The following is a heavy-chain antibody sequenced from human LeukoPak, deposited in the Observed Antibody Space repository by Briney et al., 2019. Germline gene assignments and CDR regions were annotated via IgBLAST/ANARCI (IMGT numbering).Heavy chain of an antibody. CDR3: ARWGVHGTTTFCFDY. Sequence: ASVKVSCKTSGYSFTNYGVAWVRQAPGQGLEWMGWISGENGNINFAQKFQGRVTMTTDTSARIAYMEMKSLTSDDTAVYFCARWGVHGTTTFCFDYWSQGSLVTVSS. CDR2: ISGENGNI. CDR1: GYSFTNYG. J-gene: IGHJ4*02. D-gene: IGHD2/OR15-2a*01. V-gene: IGHV1-18*01.